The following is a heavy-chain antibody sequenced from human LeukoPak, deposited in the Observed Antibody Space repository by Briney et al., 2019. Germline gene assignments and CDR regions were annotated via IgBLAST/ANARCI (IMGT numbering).Heavy chain of an antibody. J-gene: IGHJ4*02. D-gene: IGHD2-2*02. Sequence: GGTLSLTCAASGLTFSSYALSWVRQAPGKGLEWVSAINGSGGSKYNADTVKGRFTISRDNSKNTLYLQMNSLRAEDTAVYYCAKDTYCSSTSCYTWGYDYWGQGTLVTVSS. V-gene: IGHV3-23*01. CDR2: INGSGGSK. CDR3: AKDTYCSSTSCYTWGYDY. CDR1: GLTFSSYA.